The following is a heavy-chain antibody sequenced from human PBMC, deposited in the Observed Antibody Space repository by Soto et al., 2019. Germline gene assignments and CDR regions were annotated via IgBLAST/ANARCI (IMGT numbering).Heavy chain of an antibody. CDR1: GYSFTSYW. J-gene: IGHJ5*02. CDR2: IYPGDSDT. V-gene: IGHV5-51*01. CDR3: ARGVLVAAQTGPGLNWFDP. Sequence: PGESLKISCKGSGYSFTSYWIGWVRQMPGKGLEWMGIIYPGDSDTRYSPSFQGQVTISADKSISTAYLQWSSLKASDTAMYYCARGVLVAAQTGPGLNWFDPWGQGTLVTVSS. D-gene: IGHD2-15*01.